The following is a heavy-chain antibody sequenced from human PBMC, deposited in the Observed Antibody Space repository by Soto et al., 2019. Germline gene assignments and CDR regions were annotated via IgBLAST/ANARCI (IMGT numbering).Heavy chain of an antibody. CDR1: GFTFSVYD. CDR3: VRAHNYYDSSGYFYGMDV. CDR2: IGNAGDT. V-gene: IGHV3-13*04. J-gene: IGHJ6*02. D-gene: IGHD3-22*01. Sequence: DVQLVESGGGLVQPGGSLRLSCAASGFTFSVYDMHWVRQATGKGLEWVSSIGNAGDTYYVGSVKGRFTISRENAKNSLYLQMNSLRAGATAVYYCVRAHNYYDSSGYFYGMDVWGQGTTVTVSS.